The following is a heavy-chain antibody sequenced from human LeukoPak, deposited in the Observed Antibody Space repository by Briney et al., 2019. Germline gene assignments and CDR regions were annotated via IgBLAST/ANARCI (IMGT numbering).Heavy chain of an antibody. CDR2: IDQRGRDT. Sequence: PGGSLKLSWEAYGFTFSSYAMSWVRQPQRKGLKWASGIDQRGRDTPYADSVKGRFTVSRDNSKNMLYLQMNSLRVEDTAIYYCAKKNSGPNPFDFWGQGTLVTVSS. CDR1: GFTFSSYA. CDR3: AKKNSGPNPFDF. V-gene: IGHV3-23*01. J-gene: IGHJ4*02. D-gene: IGHD1-14*01.